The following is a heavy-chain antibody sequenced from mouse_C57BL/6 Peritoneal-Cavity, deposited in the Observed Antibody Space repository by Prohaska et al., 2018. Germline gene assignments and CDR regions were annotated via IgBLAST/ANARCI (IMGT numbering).Heavy chain of an antibody. CDR1: GYTFTSYW. Sequence: KASGYTFTSYWMHWVKQRPGQGLEWIGEIDPSDSYTNYNQKFKRKATLTVDKSSSTAYMQLSSLTSEDSAVYYCARWYYGSSFDYWGQGTTLTVSS. CDR3: ARWYYGSSFDY. V-gene: IGHV1-69*02. D-gene: IGHD1-1*01. CDR2: IDPSDSYT. J-gene: IGHJ2*01.